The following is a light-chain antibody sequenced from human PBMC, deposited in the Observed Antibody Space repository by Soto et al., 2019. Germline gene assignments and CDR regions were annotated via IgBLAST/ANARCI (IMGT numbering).Light chain of an antibody. CDR2: EVS. V-gene: IGLV2-14*01. J-gene: IGLJ1*01. CDR3: CSFTTSSTLV. Sequence: VLTQPASVSGSPGQSITISCTGTSSDVGTYNHVSWYQQHPGKAPQLIIYEVSNRPSGLSNRFSASKSGNTASLTISGLQAEDEADYYCCSFTTSSTLVFGTGTKVTLL. CDR1: SSDVGTYNH.